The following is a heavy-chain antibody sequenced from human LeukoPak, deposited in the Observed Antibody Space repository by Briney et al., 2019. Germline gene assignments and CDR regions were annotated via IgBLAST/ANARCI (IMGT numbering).Heavy chain of an antibody. D-gene: IGHD3-10*01. J-gene: IGHJ3*02. CDR2: IWYDGSNK. Sequence: GGSLRLSCAASGFTFSSYGMHWVRQAPGKGLEWVAVIWYDGSNKYYADSVKGRFTISRDNSKNTLYLQMNSLRAEDTAVYHCARGTYYYGSGSYYGDNLGSFDIWGQGTMVTVSS. CDR1: GFTFSSYG. CDR3: ARGTYYYGSGSYYGDNLGSFDI. V-gene: IGHV3-33*01.